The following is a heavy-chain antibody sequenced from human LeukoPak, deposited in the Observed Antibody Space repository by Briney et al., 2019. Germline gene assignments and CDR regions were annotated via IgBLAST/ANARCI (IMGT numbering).Heavy chain of an antibody. Sequence: GSLRLSCAASGFTFSTYWMHWVRLPPGKGLEWIGEINHSGSTNYNPSLKSRVTISVDTSKNQFSLKLSSVTAADTAVYYCARGGKSSSWKRQNWFDPWGQGTLVTVSS. V-gene: IGHV4-34*01. CDR3: ARGGKSSSWKRQNWFDP. CDR2: INHSGST. CDR1: GFTFSTYW. J-gene: IGHJ5*02. D-gene: IGHD6-13*01.